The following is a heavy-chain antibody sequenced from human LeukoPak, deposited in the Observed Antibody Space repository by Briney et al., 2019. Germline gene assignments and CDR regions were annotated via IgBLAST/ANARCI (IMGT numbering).Heavy chain of an antibody. CDR2: ITTNNGNT. CDR1: GYILTSYV. J-gene: IGHJ4*02. Sequence: ASVDVSCKAAGYILTSYVMSSVRPARGHGLAWMGWITTNNGNTKYAHKLQGRVTMTIDTSRSKAYMELRRLRSDDRDVYYCARSDVVVPADMGDYWGQGTLVTVSS. V-gene: IGHV1-18*04. D-gene: IGHD2-2*01. CDR3: ARSDVVVPADMGDY.